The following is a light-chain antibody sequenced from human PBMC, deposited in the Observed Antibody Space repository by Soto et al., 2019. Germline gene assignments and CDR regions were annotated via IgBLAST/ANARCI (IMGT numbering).Light chain of an antibody. J-gene: IGKJ1*01. CDR1: QSVSTN. Sequence: EIVLTQSPATLSLSPGERATLSCGASQSVSTNYLAWYQQKPGLAPRLLIYGASTRATGIPARFSGSGSGTEFTLTISSLQSEDFAVYYCQQYNNWPPWTFGQGTKVDIK. V-gene: IGKV3-15*01. CDR3: QQYNNWPPWT. CDR2: GAS.